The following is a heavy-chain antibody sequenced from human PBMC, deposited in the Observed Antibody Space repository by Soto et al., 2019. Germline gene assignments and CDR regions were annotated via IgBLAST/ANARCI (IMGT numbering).Heavy chain of an antibody. CDR3: ARFPDTAMGYFDY. D-gene: IGHD5-18*01. Sequence: QVQLQESGPGLVKPSQTLSLTCTVSGGSISSGDYYWSWIRQHPGKGLELIGYIYYSGNTYYNPSLKRGVNISVDTSKNQFSLKLSPVTAADTAVYYCARFPDTAMGYFDYWGQGTLVTVSS. CDR2: IYYSGNT. V-gene: IGHV4-31*03. J-gene: IGHJ4*02. CDR1: GGSISSGDYY.